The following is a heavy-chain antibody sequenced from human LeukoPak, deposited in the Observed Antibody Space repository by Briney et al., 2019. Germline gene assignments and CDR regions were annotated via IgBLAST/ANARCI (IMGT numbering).Heavy chain of an antibody. CDR2: IYYSGST. CDR3: ARRSGYSYGPSGPNWFDP. D-gene: IGHD5-18*01. Sequence: PSETLSLTCTVSGGSISSYYWSWIRQPPGKGLEWIRYIYYSGSTNYNPSLKSRVTISVDTSKNQFSLKLSSVTAADTAVYYCARRSGYSYGPSGPNWFDPWGQGTLVTVSP. V-gene: IGHV4-59*08. J-gene: IGHJ5*02. CDR1: GGSISSYY.